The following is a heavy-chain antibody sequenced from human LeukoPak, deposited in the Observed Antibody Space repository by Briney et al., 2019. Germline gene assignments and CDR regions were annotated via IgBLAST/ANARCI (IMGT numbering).Heavy chain of an antibody. D-gene: IGHD1-1*01. V-gene: IGHV1-24*01. J-gene: IGHJ4*02. Sequence: ASVKVSCKVSGYTLTELSMRWVRQAPGKGLEWMGGFDPEDGETIYAQKFQGRVTMTEDTSTDTAYMELSSLRPEDTAVYYCATINPERRDYWGQGTLVTVSS. CDR3: ATINPERRDY. CDR1: GYTLTELS. CDR2: FDPEDGET.